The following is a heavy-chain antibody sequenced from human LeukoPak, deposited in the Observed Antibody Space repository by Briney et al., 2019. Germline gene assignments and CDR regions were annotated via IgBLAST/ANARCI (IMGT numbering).Heavy chain of an antibody. CDR3: ASKSARFDSGGMFFEY. Sequence: SVKVSCKASGGFFKTYALNWVRQAPGQGLEWMGGIIPVLGIPHYAQRFQDRVTIIADKSTSTVYMELTSLRSEDTAVYFCASKSARFDSGGMFFEYWGQGTLVTVST. D-gene: IGHD4-23*01. J-gene: IGHJ4*02. V-gene: IGHV1-69*10. CDR2: IIPVLGIP. CDR1: GGFFKTYA.